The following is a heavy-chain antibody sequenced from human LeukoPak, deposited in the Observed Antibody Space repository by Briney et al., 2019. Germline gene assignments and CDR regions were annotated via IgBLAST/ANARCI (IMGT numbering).Heavy chain of an antibody. CDR3: VRDVSSGWYMGFDY. V-gene: IGHV7-4-1*02. CDR1: GYTFTTYG. Sequence: ASVKVSCKASGYTFTTYGMNWVRQAPGQGLEWMGWINTNTGNPTYAQGFTGRFVFSLDTSVSTAYLQISSLKAEDTAVYYCVRDVSSGWYMGFDYWGQGTLVTVSS. D-gene: IGHD6-19*01. CDR2: INTNTGNP. J-gene: IGHJ4*02.